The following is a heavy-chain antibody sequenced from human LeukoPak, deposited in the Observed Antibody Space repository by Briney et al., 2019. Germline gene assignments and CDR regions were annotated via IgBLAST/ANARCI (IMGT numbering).Heavy chain of an antibody. J-gene: IGHJ4*02. CDR2: IYYSGST. D-gene: IGHD1-26*01. Sequence: SETLSLTCTVSGGSISSYYWSWIRQPPGKGLEWIGYIYYSGSTNYNPSLKSRVTISVDTSKNRFSLKLSSVTAADTAVYYCARGPLGAAVDYWGQGTLVTVSS. CDR1: GGSISSYY. CDR3: ARGPLGAAVDY. V-gene: IGHV4-59*01.